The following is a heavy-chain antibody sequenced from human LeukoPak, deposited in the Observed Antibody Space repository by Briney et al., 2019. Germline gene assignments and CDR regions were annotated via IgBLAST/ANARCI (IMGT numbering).Heavy chain of an antibody. CDR3: ARGLDVAVAGTDLYWFDP. CDR1: GDSVSSNSAA. V-gene: IGHV6-1*01. D-gene: IGHD6-19*01. CDR2: TYYRSKWYN. J-gene: IGHJ5*02. Sequence: SQTLSLTCAISGDSVSSNSAAWNWIRQSPSRGLEWLGRTYYRSKWYNDYAVSVKSRITINPDTSKNQFSLQLNSVTPEDTAVYYCARGLDVAVAGTDLYWFDPWGQGTLVIVSS.